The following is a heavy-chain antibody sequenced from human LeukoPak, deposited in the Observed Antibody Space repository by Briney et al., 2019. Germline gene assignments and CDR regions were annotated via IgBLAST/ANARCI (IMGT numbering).Heavy chain of an antibody. CDR1: VYTFTSYG. CDR2: ISAYNGNT. V-gene: IGHV1-18*04. J-gene: IGHJ4*02. CDR3: ARQATWEVSVDY. D-gene: IGHD5-12*01. Sequence: SVSLSCKASVYTFTSYGISCGRRAPGQGLEWRGWISAYNGNTNYAQKLQGRVTMTTDTSTSTAYMELRSLRSDDTAVYYCARQATWEVSVDYWGQGTLVTVSS.